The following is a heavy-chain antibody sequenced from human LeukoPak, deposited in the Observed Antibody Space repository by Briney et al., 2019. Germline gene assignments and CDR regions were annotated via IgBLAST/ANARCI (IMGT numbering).Heavy chain of an antibody. V-gene: IGHV4-39*07. CDR2: IYYIGST. CDR1: GGSISSSNDY. CDR3: ARDLGYSSSWYDPGY. J-gene: IGHJ4*02. Sequence: SETLSLTCTVAGGSISSSNDYWGWVRQPPGKGLEWIATIYYIGSTQYNPSLKSRVTISVDTSKNQFSLKLSSVTAADTAVYYCARDLGYSSSWYDPGYWGQGTLVTVSS. D-gene: IGHD6-13*01.